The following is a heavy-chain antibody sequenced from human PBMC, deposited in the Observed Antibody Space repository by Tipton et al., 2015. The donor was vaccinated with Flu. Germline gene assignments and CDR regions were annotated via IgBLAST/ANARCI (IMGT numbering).Heavy chain of an antibody. J-gene: IGHJ3*02. CDR1: GGSISSHY. V-gene: IGHV4-59*11. CDR3: ARGYCSGGNCYNAFDN. D-gene: IGHD2-15*01. Sequence: TLSLTCNVSGGSISSHYWNWIRQPPGKGLEWIVYIYSSGSTNYNPSLKSRVTTSVDTSKNQFSLKLSSVTAADTAVYYCARGYCSGGNCYNAFDNWGQGTMVTVSS. CDR2: IYSSGST.